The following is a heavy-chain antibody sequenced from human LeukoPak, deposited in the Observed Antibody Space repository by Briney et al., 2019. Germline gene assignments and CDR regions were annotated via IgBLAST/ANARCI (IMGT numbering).Heavy chain of an antibody. D-gene: IGHD5-24*01. CDR3: ARGESRWLQLRSGYFDY. CDR1: GFTFSSYE. CDR2: ISSSGSTI. Sequence: PGGSLRLSCAASGFTFSSYEVNWVRQAPGKGLEWVSYISSSGSTIYYAGSVKGRFTISRDNAKNSLYLQMNSLRAEDTAVYYCARGESRWLQLRSGYFDYWGQGTLVTVSS. V-gene: IGHV3-48*03. J-gene: IGHJ4*02.